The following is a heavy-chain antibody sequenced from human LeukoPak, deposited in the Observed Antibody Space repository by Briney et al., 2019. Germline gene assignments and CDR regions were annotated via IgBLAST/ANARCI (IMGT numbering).Heavy chain of an antibody. D-gene: IGHD3-22*01. V-gene: IGHV5-51*01. CDR1: GYSFTSYW. Sequence: GESLKISCKGSGYSFTSYWIGWVRQMPGKGLEWMGIIYPGDSDTRYSPSFQGQVTISADKSISTAYLQWSSLKASDTAMYYCARVAGNYYYDSSGYYYVGYFDYWGQGTLVTVSS. J-gene: IGHJ4*02. CDR3: ARVAGNYYYDSSGYYYVGYFDY. CDR2: IYPGDSDT.